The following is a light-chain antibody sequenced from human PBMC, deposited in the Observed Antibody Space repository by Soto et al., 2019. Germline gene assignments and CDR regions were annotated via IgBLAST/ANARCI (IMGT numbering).Light chain of an antibody. J-gene: IGKJ2*01. Sequence: DIVMTQSPDSLAVSLGERATINCKSSQSVLFSSNNKNYLAWYQQKPGQPPNLLISWASTRDSGVPDRFSGSGYGTEFTLTISSLQAEDVAVYYCQQYYSTPYTFGQGTKLEI. CDR1: QSVLFSSNNKNY. CDR2: WAS. CDR3: QQYYSTPYT. V-gene: IGKV4-1*01.